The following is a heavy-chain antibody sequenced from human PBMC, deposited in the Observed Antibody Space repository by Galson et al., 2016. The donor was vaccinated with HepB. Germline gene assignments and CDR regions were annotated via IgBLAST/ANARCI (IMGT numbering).Heavy chain of an antibody. CDR3: TRHRSTFAVAGYGMDV. V-gene: IGHV1-69*06. CDR1: GGTFSNYA. J-gene: IGHJ6*02. Sequence: CKASGGTFSNYAISWVRQAPGQGLEWMGGIIPIFDTRNYAQKFQGRVTITADKATSTAYMELRSVTAADTALYYCTRHRSTFAVAGYGMDVWGQGTTVSVSS. CDR2: IIPIFDTR. D-gene: IGHD6-19*01.